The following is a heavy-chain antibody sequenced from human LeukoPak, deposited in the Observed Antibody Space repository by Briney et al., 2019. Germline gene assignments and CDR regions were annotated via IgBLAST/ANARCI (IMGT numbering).Heavy chain of an antibody. CDR1: GFTVSSNY. CDR2: VNRDGSET. Sequence: GGSLRLSCAASGFTVSSNYMSWVRQAPGRGPEWVANVNRDGSETYYLDSVKGRSTISKDNAKNSLYLQMNSLRAEDTALYHCARNNGMDVWGQGTTVIVSS. CDR3: ARNNGMDV. V-gene: IGHV3-7*03. J-gene: IGHJ6*02.